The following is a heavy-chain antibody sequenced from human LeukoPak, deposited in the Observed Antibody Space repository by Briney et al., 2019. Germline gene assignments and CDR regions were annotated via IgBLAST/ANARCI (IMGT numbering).Heavy chain of an antibody. D-gene: IGHD6-13*01. CDR3: ARINPGYSSSWYGRYFDY. Sequence: ASVKVSCKASGYTFTGYYLHWVRQAPGQGLEWMGCVNPNSGDTNYAQKFQGSVTMTRDTSISTVYMELSRLRSDDTAVYYCARINPGYSSSWYGRYFDYWGQGTLVTVSS. J-gene: IGHJ4*02. CDR1: GYTFTGYY. V-gene: IGHV1-2*02. CDR2: VNPNSGDT.